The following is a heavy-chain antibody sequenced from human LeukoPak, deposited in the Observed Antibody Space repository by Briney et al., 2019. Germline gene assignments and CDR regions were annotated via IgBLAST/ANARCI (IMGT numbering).Heavy chain of an antibody. Sequence: GGSLRLSCAASGLSVSSNDMSWVRQAPGKGLEWVSFIYSGDGTYYADSVKGRLTISRDNSENTLYLQMNSLRAEDTAMYYCTKSGPPDPYWGQGTMVTVSS. CDR3: TKSGPPDPY. CDR2: IYSGDGT. CDR1: GLSVSSND. D-gene: IGHD1-14*01. J-gene: IGHJ3*01. V-gene: IGHV3-53*01.